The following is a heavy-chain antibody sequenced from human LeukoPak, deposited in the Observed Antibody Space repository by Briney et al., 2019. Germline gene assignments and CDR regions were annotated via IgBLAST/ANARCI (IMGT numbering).Heavy chain of an antibody. CDR3: ARNRDYDILTGYYHRNYYYMDV. V-gene: IGHV1-24*01. J-gene: IGHJ6*03. D-gene: IGHD3-9*01. CDR1: GYTLTELS. CDR2: FDPEDGET. Sequence: ASVKVSCKVSGYTLTELSMHWVRQAPGKGLEWMGGFDPEDGETIYAQKFQGRVTMTRDTSISTAYMELSRLRSDDTAVYYCARNRDYDILTGYYHRNYYYMDVWGKGTTVTVSS.